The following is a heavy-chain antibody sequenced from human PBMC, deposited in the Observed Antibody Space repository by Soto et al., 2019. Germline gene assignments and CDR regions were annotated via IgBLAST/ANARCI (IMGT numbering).Heavy chain of an antibody. J-gene: IGHJ4*02. Sequence: TSETLSLTCTVSGGSIISGYWSWIRQPPGKGLEWIGYISYSGNTNYNPSLKSRVTMSVDTPKNQFSLRLSSVTTADMAVYYCAGLRGYAGSPIDYWGQGTLVTVSS. V-gene: IGHV4-59*01. CDR3: AGLRGYAGSPIDY. CDR1: GGSIISGY. D-gene: IGHD2-15*01. CDR2: ISYSGNT.